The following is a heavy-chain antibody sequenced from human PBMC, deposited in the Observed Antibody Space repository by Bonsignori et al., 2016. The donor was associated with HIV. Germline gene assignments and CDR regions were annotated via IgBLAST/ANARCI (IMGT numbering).Heavy chain of an antibody. V-gene: IGHV3-7*01. CDR1: GFDFSSYW. J-gene: IGHJ4*01. CDR3: ARDPGIAADGTVGYFDY. CDR2: IRQSGSNT. Sequence: EVQLVESGGGLVQPGWSLRLSCAASGFDFSSYWMSWVRQAPGKGPEWVANIRQSGSNTYYLDSVKGRFTISRDNVKNSLYLQMNSLRVEDSALYYCARDPGIAADGTVGYFDY. D-gene: IGHD6-13*01.